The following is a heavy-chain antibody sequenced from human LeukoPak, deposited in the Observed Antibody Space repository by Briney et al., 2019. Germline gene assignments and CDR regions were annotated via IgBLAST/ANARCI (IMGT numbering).Heavy chain of an antibody. CDR1: GFIFSSYA. J-gene: IGHJ4*02. CDR3: AENVNQGSGWFFVY. D-gene: IGHD6-19*01. CDR2: ISGNAGST. V-gene: IGHV3-23*01. Sequence: GGFLRLSCAASGFIFSSYAMSWVRQAPGKGLEWVSAISGNAGSTYYADSVKGRFTISRDNSKSTLYLHMNSLRAEDTAVYYCAENVNQGSGWFFVYWGQGTLVTVSS.